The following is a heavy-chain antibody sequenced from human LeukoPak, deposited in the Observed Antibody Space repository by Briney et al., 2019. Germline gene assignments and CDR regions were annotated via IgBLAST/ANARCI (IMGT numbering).Heavy chain of an antibody. J-gene: IGHJ4*02. CDR3: TTDLTYYDSSGYYELDY. CDR1: GFTFSNAW. D-gene: IGHD3-22*01. CDR2: IKSKTDGGTT. V-gene: IGHV3-15*01. Sequence: PGGSLRLSCAASGFTFSNAWMSWVRQAPGKGLEWVGRIKSKTDGGTTDYAATVKGRFTISRDDSKNTLYLQMNSLKTEDTAVYYCTTDLTYYDSSGYYELDYWGQGTLVTVSS.